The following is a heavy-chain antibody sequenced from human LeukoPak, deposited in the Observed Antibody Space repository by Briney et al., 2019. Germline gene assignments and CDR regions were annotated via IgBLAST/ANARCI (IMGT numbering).Heavy chain of an antibody. CDR2: IIPILGIA. Sequence: SVKVSCKATGCTFSSYAISWVRQPPGQGLEWMGRIIPILGIANYAQKFQGRVTITADKSTSTAYMVLSSLRSEETAVYYCARDRDMTTGTTSLDYWGQGTLVTVSS. CDR1: GCTFSSYA. J-gene: IGHJ4*02. CDR3: ARDRDMTTGTTSLDY. D-gene: IGHD4-17*01. V-gene: IGHV1-69*04.